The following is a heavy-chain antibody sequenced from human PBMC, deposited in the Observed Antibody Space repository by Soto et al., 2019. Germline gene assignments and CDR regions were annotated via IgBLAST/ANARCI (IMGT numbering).Heavy chain of an antibody. V-gene: IGHV1-69*02. CDR1: GGTFSSYT. D-gene: IGHD3-3*01. J-gene: IGHJ4*02. Sequence: QVQLVQSGAEVKKPGSSVKVSCKASGGTFSSYTISWVRQAPGQGLEWMGRISPILGIANYAQKFQGRVPITADKSTRTADLELRSLGSDDTAVYYCASFSDSTIFAVVTPLDYWGQGTLVTVSS. CDR2: ISPILGIA. CDR3: ASFSDSTIFAVVTPLDY.